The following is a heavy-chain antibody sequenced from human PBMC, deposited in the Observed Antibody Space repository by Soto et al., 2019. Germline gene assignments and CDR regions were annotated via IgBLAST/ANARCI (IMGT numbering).Heavy chain of an antibody. CDR1: GGSISSYY. CDR2: IYYSGST. Sequence: SETLSLTCTVSGGSISSYYWSWIRQPPGKGLEWIGYIYYSGSTNYIPSLKSRVTISVDTSKNQFSLKLSSVTAADTAVYYCARLTYGDSPLYYYYYMDVWGKGTTVTVSS. V-gene: IGHV4-59*08. D-gene: IGHD4-17*01. J-gene: IGHJ6*03. CDR3: ARLTYGDSPLYYYYYMDV.